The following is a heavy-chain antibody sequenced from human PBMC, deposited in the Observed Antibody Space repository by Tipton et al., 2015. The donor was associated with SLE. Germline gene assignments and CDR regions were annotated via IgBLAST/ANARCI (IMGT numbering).Heavy chain of an antibody. CDR2: IKEDGSQK. V-gene: IGHV3-7*01. CDR1: RFTFSNSW. D-gene: IGHD6-6*01. Sequence: SLRLSCVASRFTFSNSWMTWVRQAPGRGLEWVANIKEDGSQKYYVDAMKGRFTISRDNAKNSLYLQMNSLRAEDTAVYYCARTLAARYFDYWGQETLVTVSS. CDR3: ARTLAARYFDY. J-gene: IGHJ4*02.